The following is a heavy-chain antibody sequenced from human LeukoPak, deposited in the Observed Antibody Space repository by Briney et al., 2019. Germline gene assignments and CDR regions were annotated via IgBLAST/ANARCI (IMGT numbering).Heavy chain of an antibody. CDR3: ARSPVGATTLFLFDY. J-gene: IGHJ4*02. V-gene: IGHV1-69*13. D-gene: IGHD1-26*01. CDR1: GYTFTSYY. Sequence: SVKVSCKASGYTFTSYYMHWVRQAPGQGLEWMGGIIPTFGTANYAQKSQGRVTITADESTSTAYMELSSLRSEDTAVYYCARSPVGATTLFLFDYWGQGTLVTVSS. CDR2: IIPTFGTA.